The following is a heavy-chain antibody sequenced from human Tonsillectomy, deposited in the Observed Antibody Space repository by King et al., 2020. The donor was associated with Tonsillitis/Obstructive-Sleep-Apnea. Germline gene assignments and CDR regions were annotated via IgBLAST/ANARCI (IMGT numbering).Heavy chain of an antibody. V-gene: IGHV4-34*01. D-gene: IGHD2-2*01. CDR1: GGSFSGYY. CDR2: INHSGST. J-gene: IGHJ6*03. CDR3: ARGYCSSTSCYPYYYYMDV. Sequence: VQLQQWGAGLLKPSKTLSLTCAIYGGSFSGYYWNWIRQPPGKGLEWIGEINHSGSTNYNPSLKSRVTISVDTSKNQFSLQVNSVTAADTAVYYCARGYCSSTSCYPYYYYMDVWGKGTTVTVSS.